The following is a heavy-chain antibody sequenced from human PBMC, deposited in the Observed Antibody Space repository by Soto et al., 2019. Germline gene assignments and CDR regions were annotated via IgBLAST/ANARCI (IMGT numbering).Heavy chain of an antibody. CDR1: GYTFTNYG. CDR3: ARDWGQQWLAYGLDV. V-gene: IGHV1-18*01. CDR2: ISTYNGNT. Sequence: QVQLVQSGAEVKKLGASVKVSCKASGYTFTNYGISWVRQAPGQGLGGMGWISTYNGNTTSEQQLQGRLTMTPDTSTITASMELRSLRSDDAAVYFCARDWGQQWLAYGLDVWGQGTTVTVSS. D-gene: IGHD6-19*01. J-gene: IGHJ6*02.